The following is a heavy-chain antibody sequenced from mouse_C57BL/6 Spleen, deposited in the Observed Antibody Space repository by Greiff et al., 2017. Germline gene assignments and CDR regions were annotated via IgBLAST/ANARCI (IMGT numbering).Heavy chain of an antibody. V-gene: IGHV5-4*01. Sequence: DVQLVESGGGLVKPGGSLKLSCAASGFTFSSYAMSWVRQTPEKRLEWVATISDGGSYTYYPDNVKGRFTITRDKAKNNLYLQMSHLKSEDTAMYYCARRGITTVVGFDYWGQGTTLTGSS. CDR3: ARRGITTVVGFDY. CDR1: GFTFSSYA. CDR2: ISDGGSYT. D-gene: IGHD1-1*01. J-gene: IGHJ2*01.